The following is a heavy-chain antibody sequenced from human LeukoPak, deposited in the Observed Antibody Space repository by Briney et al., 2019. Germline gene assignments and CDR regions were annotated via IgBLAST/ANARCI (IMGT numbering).Heavy chain of an antibody. Sequence: SETLSLTCTVSGGSISSYYWSWIRQPPGNGLEWIGEINHSGSTNYNPSLKSRVTISVDTSKNQFSLKLSSVTAADTAVYYCARDGDIVADWYYYGMDVWGQGTTVTVSS. J-gene: IGHJ6*02. CDR1: GGSISSYY. V-gene: IGHV4-34*01. CDR2: INHSGST. D-gene: IGHD5-12*01. CDR3: ARDGDIVADWYYYGMDV.